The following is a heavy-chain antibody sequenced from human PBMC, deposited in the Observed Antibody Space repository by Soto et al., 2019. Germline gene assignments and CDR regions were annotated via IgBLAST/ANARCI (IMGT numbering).Heavy chain of an antibody. J-gene: IGHJ3*02. Sequence: SVKVSCKASGGTFSSYAISWVRQAPGQGLEWMGGIIPIFGTANYAQKFQGRVTITADESTSTAYMELSSLRSEDTAVYYCARDRDYYDSSGHYYVDAFDIWGQGTMVTVSS. V-gene: IGHV1-69*13. CDR1: GGTFSSYA. D-gene: IGHD3-22*01. CDR2: IIPIFGTA. CDR3: ARDRDYYDSSGHYYVDAFDI.